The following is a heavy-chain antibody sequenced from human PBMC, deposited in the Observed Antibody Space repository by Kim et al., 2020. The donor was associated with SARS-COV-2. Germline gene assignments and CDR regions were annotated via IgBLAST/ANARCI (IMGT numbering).Heavy chain of an antibody. Sequence: SETLSLTCTVSGGSISSYYWSWIRQPPGKGLEWIGYIYYSGSTNYNPSLKSRVTISVDTSKNQFSLKLSSVTAADTAVYYCARGPPASYYDSSGYYEYYYYGMDVWGQGTTVTVSS. J-gene: IGHJ6*02. CDR3: ARGPPASYYDSSGYYEYYYYGMDV. CDR2: IYYSGST. CDR1: GGSISSYY. V-gene: IGHV4-59*13. D-gene: IGHD3-22*01.